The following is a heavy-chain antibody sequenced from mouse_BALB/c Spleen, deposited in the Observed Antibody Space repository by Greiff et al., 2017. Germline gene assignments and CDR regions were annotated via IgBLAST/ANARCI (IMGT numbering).Heavy chain of an antibody. Sequence: EVKLVESGGGLVKPGGSLKLSCAASGFTFSSYAMSWVRQTPEKRLEWVATISSGGSYTYYPDSVKGRFTISRDNAKNTLYLQMSSLRSEDTAMYYCARRHRYDGNYYAMDYWGQGTSVTVSS. CDR1: GFTFSSYA. J-gene: IGHJ4*01. CDR2: ISSGGSYT. V-gene: IGHV5-9-3*01. CDR3: ARRHRYDGNYYAMDY. D-gene: IGHD2-14*01.